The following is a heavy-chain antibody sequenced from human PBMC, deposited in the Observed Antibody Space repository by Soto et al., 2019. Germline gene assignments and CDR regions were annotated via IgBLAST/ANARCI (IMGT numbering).Heavy chain of an antibody. V-gene: IGHV4-4*02. CDR3: ASSPGSLAGDY. CDR1: SDSISSSTW. Sequence: XGTLSLTCAVSSDSISSSTWWGCVRQPPGRGLEWIGEIYHSGSTNYNPSLKSRVTFSVDKSKHQFSLNLSSVTAADTAVYYCASSPGSLAGDYWGLGTLVTLL. CDR2: IYHSGST. J-gene: IGHJ4*02. D-gene: IGHD2-15*01.